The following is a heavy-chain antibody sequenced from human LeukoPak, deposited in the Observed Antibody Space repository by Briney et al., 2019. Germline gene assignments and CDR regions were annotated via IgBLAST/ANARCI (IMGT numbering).Heavy chain of an antibody. V-gene: IGHV3-72*01. Sequence: GGSLRLSCAASGFTFSSYWMNWARQAPGKGLEWVGRTRNKANSYTTEYAASVKGRFTISRDDSEKSLYLQMNSLKTEDTAVYYCARVRYCSSTTCRGAFDIWGQGTMVTVSS. CDR2: TRNKANSYTT. J-gene: IGHJ3*02. CDR1: GFTFSSYW. CDR3: ARVRYCSSTTCRGAFDI. D-gene: IGHD2-2*01.